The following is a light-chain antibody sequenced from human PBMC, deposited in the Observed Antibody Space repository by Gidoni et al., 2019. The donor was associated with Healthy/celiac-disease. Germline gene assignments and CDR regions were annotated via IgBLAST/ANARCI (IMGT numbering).Light chain of an antibody. CDR1: QSDSSN. V-gene: IGKV3-15*01. Sequence: EIVMTQSPAPLSVSPGERATLTCRANQSDSSNLAWYQQKPGQTPRLLIYGASTRANGSPARFSGSGSGTEFTLTISSLQSEDFAVYYCQQYNNWTPYTFGQGTKLEIK. CDR2: GAS. CDR3: QQYNNWTPYT. J-gene: IGKJ2*01.